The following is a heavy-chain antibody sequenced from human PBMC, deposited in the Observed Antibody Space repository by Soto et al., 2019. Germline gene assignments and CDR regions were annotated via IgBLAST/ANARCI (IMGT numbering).Heavy chain of an antibody. Sequence: PGGSLRLSCAASEFSFDDSAMSWVRQAPGKGLEWVSSITYTGVSTYYADSVKGRFTISRDNSRDTLFLQMNSLRAEDTAIYYCAKSSVWYPYFDSWGQGTLVTVS. J-gene: IGHJ4*02. D-gene: IGHD6-13*01. CDR2: ITYTGVST. CDR1: EFSFDDSA. V-gene: IGHV3-23*01. CDR3: AKSSVWYPYFDS.